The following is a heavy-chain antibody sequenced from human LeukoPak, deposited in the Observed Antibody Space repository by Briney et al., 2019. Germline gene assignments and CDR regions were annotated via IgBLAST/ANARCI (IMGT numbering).Heavy chain of an antibody. D-gene: IGHD3-10*01. J-gene: IGHJ5*02. CDR1: GDSIISSSLYY. V-gene: IGHV4-39*01. CDR2: IYYSGST. Sequence: SETLSLTCTVSGDSIISSSLYYWAWIRQPPGKGPEWIGNIYYSGSTYYNPSLTSRVTMSVDTFKNQFSLKLTSVTTADTAVYYCARSYGSGGLHNWFDPWGRGTLVAVSS. CDR3: ARSYGSGGLHNWFDP.